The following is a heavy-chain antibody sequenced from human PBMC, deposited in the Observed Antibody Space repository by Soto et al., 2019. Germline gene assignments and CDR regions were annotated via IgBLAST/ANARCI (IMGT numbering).Heavy chain of an antibody. CDR2: IYYSGST. Sequence: QVQLQESGPGLVKPSETLSLTCTVSGGSVSSGSYYWSWIRQPPGKGLEWIGYIYYSGSTNYNPSRKSQGTISVDTSKNQCSLKLSSVTAADTAVYYCARVLKYYYDSSGYYHIDYWGQGTLVTVSS. J-gene: IGHJ4*02. CDR3: ARVLKYYYDSSGYYHIDY. CDR1: GGSVSSGSYY. V-gene: IGHV4-61*01. D-gene: IGHD3-22*01.